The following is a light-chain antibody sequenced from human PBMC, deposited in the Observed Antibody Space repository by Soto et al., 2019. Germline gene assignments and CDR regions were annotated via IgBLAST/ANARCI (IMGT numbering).Light chain of an antibody. CDR2: DAS. V-gene: IGKV1-33*01. J-gene: IGKJ2*01. CDR1: QDIATH. CDR3: QQYDILPYT. Sequence: DIQMTQSPSSLSASVGDRVTITCQASQDIATHLNWYQQKPGKAPKLLIHDASNLERGVPSTFGGGGSGTDFTFTISRLQPEDTATYYCQQYDILPYTFGQGTKLGI.